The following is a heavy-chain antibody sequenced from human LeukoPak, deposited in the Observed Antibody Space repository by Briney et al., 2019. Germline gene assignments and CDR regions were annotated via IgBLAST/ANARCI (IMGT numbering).Heavy chain of an antibody. J-gene: IGHJ4*02. CDR2: INRDGSRT. CDR3: ARGGSDTAMAHDY. CDR1: GFTFSNHC. D-gene: IGHD5-18*01. V-gene: IGHV3-74*01. Sequence: GGFLRISCAASGFTFSNHCRLWVRQDPGKGLMWVSRINRDGSRTDYADSVKGRFTISRDDAKNTLYLQVNSLRAEDTAVYFCARGGSDTAMAHDYWGQGTLVTVSS.